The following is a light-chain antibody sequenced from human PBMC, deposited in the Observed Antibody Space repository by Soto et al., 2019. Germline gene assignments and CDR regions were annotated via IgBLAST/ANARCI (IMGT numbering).Light chain of an antibody. V-gene: IGKV1-39*01. CDR1: QSISRY. CDR3: QQSYSIPLG. J-gene: IGKJ4*01. CDR2: SAS. Sequence: DIQMTQSPSSLSASVGDRVTITCRSSQSISRYLNRYQQKKGKAPKLLIYSASSLQSVVPSRFSGSGSGTDVTLTISRLQPEDFATYYCQQSYSIPLGFGGGTKVEIK.